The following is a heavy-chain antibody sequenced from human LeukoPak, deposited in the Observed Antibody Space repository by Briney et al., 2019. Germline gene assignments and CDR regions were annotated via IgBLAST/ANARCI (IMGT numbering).Heavy chain of an antibody. CDR2: ISSSSSSYI. CDR1: GFTFSSYS. V-gene: IGHV3-21*01. J-gene: IGHJ4*02. Sequence: GGSLRLSCAASGFTFSSYSMNWVRQAPGKGLEWVSSISSSSSSYIYYADSVKGRFTISRDNAKNSLYLQMNSLRAEDTAVYYCASSIVATIKLCYWGQGTLVTVSS. CDR3: ASSIVATIKLCY. D-gene: IGHD5-12*01.